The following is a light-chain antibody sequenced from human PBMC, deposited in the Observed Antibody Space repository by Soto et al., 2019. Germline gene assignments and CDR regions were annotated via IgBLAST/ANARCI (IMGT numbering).Light chain of an antibody. CDR2: AAS. Sequence: DIPMTQSPSSLSASIGDRVTITCRASQGINNFLAWYQQKPGEAPKLLLYAASILRSGVPSRFSGSGSGTDFPLTISSLQPEDVANYYCQRYNRPPRTFGQGTRV. J-gene: IGKJ1*01. V-gene: IGKV1-27*01. CDR1: QGINNF. CDR3: QRYNRPPRT.